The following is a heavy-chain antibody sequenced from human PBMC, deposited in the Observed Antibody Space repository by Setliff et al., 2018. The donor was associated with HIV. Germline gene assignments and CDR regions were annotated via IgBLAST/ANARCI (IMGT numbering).Heavy chain of an antibody. CDR1: GDTFNNCA. CDR2: SIPLFGTT. Sequence: SVKVSCKASGDTFNNCAVTWVRQAPGQGLEWMGGSIPLFGTTYYAQKFQGRVTITTDESTRTSYMELSSLRSEDTAVYYCARDRSYYPNYFDYWGQGTLVTVSS. CDR3: ARDRSYYPNYFDY. V-gene: IGHV1-69*05. J-gene: IGHJ4*02. D-gene: IGHD1-26*01.